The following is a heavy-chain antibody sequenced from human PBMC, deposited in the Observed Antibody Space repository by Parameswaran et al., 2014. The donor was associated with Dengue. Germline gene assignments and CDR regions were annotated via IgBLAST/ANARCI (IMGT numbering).Heavy chain of an antibody. V-gene: IGHV4-39*01. Sequence: VRQAPGKGLEWIGSIYYSGSTYYNPSLKSRVTISVDTSKNQFSLKLSSVTAADTAVYYCARSYFDWLLLSIESSLHTFDYWGQGTLVTVSS. CDR3: ARSYFDWLLLSIESSLHTFDY. CDR2: IYYSGST. D-gene: IGHD3-9*01. J-gene: IGHJ4*02.